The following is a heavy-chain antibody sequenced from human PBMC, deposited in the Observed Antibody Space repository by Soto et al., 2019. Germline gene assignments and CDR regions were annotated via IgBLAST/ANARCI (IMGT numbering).Heavy chain of an antibody. CDR1: GYTFTSYG. V-gene: IGHV1-18*01. CDR2: ISAYNGNT. D-gene: IGHD3-3*01. J-gene: IGHJ4*02. Sequence: QVQLVQSGAEVKKPGASVKVSCKASGYTFTSYGISWVRQAPGQGLEWMGWISAYNGNTNYAQKLQGRVTMTTDTATSTAYMELRSLRSDDTTVYYCGRDDSDSVCGVVIPADWGQGTLVTVSS. CDR3: GRDDSDSVCGVVIPAD.